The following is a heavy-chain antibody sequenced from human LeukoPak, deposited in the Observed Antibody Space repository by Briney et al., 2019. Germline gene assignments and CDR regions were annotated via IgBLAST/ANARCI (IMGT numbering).Heavy chain of an antibody. V-gene: IGHV1-46*01. CDR2: INPSGSST. D-gene: IGHD1-26*01. Sequence: ASVKVSCKASGYSFTSHYMHWVRQAPGQGLEWLGLINPSGSSTLYAQKFQGRVTMTRDMSTTTDYMELSSLRSEDTAVYYCARDNSVGDVAWWFDPWGQGTLVTVSS. J-gene: IGHJ5*02. CDR1: GYSFTSHY. CDR3: ARDNSVGDVAWWFDP.